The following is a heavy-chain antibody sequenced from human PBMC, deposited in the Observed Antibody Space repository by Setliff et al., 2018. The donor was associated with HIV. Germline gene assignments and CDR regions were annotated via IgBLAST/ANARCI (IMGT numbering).Heavy chain of an antibody. J-gene: IGHJ3*02. CDR3: AKDHWYYYDSSGYAFDI. Sequence: VGSLRLSCAASGFTFSSYGMHWVRQAPGKGLEWVAFIRYDGSNKYYADSVKGRFTISRDSSKNTLYLQMNSLRAEDTAVYYCAKDHWYYYDSSGYAFDIWGQGTMGTVSS. CDR1: GFTFSSYG. V-gene: IGHV3-30*02. CDR2: IRYDGSNK. D-gene: IGHD3-22*01.